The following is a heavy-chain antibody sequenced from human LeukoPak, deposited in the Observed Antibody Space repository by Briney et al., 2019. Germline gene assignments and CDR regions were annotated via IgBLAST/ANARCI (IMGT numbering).Heavy chain of an antibody. CDR2: IYHSGST. Sequence: PSETLSLTCAVSGGSISSSNWWSWVRPPPGKGLEWIGEIYHSGSTNYNPSLKSQVTISVDKSKNQFSLKLSSVTAADTAVYYCARAYSYGYASPYYYYMDVWGKGTTVTVSS. CDR3: ARAYSYGYASPYYYYMDV. J-gene: IGHJ6*03. D-gene: IGHD5-18*01. V-gene: IGHV4-4*02. CDR1: GGSISSSNW.